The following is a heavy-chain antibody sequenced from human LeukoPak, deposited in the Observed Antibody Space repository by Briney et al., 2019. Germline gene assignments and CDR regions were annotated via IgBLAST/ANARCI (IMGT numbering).Heavy chain of an antibody. CDR2: ISGSGGST. Sequence: GGSLRLSCAASAFTFTNYWMHWVRQAPGKGLEWVSSISGSGGSTCSADSVKGRFTISRDNSKNTLYLQMNSLRAEDTAVYYCANEDWFDPWGQGTLVTVSS. J-gene: IGHJ5*02. CDR1: AFTFTNYW. V-gene: IGHV3-23*01. CDR3: ANEDWFDP.